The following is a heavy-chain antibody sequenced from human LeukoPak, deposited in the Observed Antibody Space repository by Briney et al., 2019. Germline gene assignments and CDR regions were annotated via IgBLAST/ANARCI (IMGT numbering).Heavy chain of an antibody. V-gene: IGHV3-33*01. D-gene: IGHD2-2*01. CDR3: ARASICSSASCYRPYYYYYGMDV. J-gene: IGHJ6*02. Sequence: PGRSLSLSCAASGFTFSSYGMHWLRQAPGKGLEWVGVTWYDGSNKYYADSVKGRFTIARDNSKNALYLQMNSLRAEDTAVYYCARASICSSASCYRPYYYYYGMDVWGQGTTVTVSS. CDR2: TWYDGSNK. CDR1: GFTFSSYG.